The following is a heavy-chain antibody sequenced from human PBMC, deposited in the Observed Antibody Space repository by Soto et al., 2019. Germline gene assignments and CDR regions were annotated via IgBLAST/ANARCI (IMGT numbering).Heavy chain of an antibody. V-gene: IGHV3-64D*08. CDR3: VTATGYYGF. CDR2: ITSDGLKT. D-gene: IGHD1-26*01. CDR1: GFTFSNYA. J-gene: IGHJ4*02. Sequence: GESLRLSCSASGFTFSNYAMNWVRQAPGRRLEYVAAITSDGLKTYYPDSVKGRFTISRDNSKNTLYLQISSLTTDDTALYYCVTATGYYGFWGQGALVTVSS.